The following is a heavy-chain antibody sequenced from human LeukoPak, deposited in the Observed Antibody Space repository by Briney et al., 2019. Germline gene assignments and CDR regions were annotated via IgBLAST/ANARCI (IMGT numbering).Heavy chain of an antibody. CDR3: AGDPTGGNDANYFDY. CDR1: GFTFSSYA. CDR2: ISYDGSNK. V-gene: IGHV3-30-3*01. Sequence: GRSLRLSCAASGFTFSSYAMHWVRQAPGKGLEWVAVISYDGSNKYYADSVKGRFTISRDNSKNTLYLQMNSLRAEDTAVYYCAGDPTGGNDANYFDYWGQGTLVTVSS. D-gene: IGHD4-23*01. J-gene: IGHJ4*02.